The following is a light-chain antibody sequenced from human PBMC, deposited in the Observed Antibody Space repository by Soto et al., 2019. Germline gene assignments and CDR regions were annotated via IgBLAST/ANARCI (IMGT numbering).Light chain of an antibody. J-gene: IGLJ1*01. Sequence: QAVVTQPPSASGTSGQRVTISCSGSRSNIGSNTVSWYQQFPGTAPNLVIHSNNRRPSGVPDRFAGSKSDTSASLAISGLQSEDEADYYCAAWDDRLNAYVFGTGTKLTVL. CDR2: SNN. V-gene: IGLV1-44*01. CDR1: RSNIGSNT. CDR3: AAWDDRLNAYV.